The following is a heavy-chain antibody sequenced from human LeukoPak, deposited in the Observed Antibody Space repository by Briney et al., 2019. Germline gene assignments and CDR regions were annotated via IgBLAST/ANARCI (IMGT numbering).Heavy chain of an antibody. D-gene: IGHD4-23*01. V-gene: IGHV3-74*01. J-gene: IGHJ3*02. CDR3: AKDKGDYGGNRAFDI. Sequence: GGSLRLSCAASGFTFSSYWMHWVRQAPGKGLVWVSRINSDGSSTSYADSVKGRFTISRDNAKNSLYLQMNSLRAEDTALYYCAKDKGDYGGNRAFDIWGQGTMVTVSS. CDR2: INSDGSST. CDR1: GFTFSSYW.